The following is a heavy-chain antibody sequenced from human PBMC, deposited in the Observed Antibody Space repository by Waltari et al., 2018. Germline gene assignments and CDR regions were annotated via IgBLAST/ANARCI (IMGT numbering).Heavy chain of an antibody. CDR3: AKDAVADGLWYFDL. V-gene: IGHV3-23*01. D-gene: IGHD6-13*01. Sequence: EVQLLESGGGLVQPGGSVRLSCVAYGFTCMSYAMNWVRKAPGKGLEWVSAIVSGGSTFYADSVKGRFTISRDNSKNTLYLQMNSLRAEDTAIYYCAKDAVADGLWYFDLWGRGSLVTVSS. CDR2: IVSGGST. J-gene: IGHJ2*01. CDR1: GFTCMSYA.